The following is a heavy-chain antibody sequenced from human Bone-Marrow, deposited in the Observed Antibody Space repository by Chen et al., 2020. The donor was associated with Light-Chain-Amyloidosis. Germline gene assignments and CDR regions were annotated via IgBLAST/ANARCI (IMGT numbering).Heavy chain of an antibody. CDR1: GFAFSSYA. CDR3: AKDISYDDILPGYPADAFDI. D-gene: IGHD3-9*01. J-gene: IGHJ3*02. V-gene: IGHV3-23*04. Sequence: EVQLVESGGGLLQRGGSLRLSCAASGFAFSSYAMSWVRQAPGKGLAWVSTVSGSGGSRYYGDSVKGRLTISRDKSKNALFLQMNSLRAEDTAVYYCAKDISYDDILPGYPADAFDIWGQGTMVTVSS. CDR2: VSGSGGSR.